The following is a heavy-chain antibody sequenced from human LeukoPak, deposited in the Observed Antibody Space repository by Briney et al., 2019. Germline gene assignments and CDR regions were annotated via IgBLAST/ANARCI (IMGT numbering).Heavy chain of an antibody. Sequence: HPGGSLRLSCAASGFTFSSYAMSWVRQAPGKGLEWVSAISGSGGSTYYADSVKGRFTISRDNSKNTLYLQMNSLRAEDTAVYYCAKDLGVAGELLFDYYYGMDVWGQGTTVTVSS. V-gene: IGHV3-23*01. CDR2: ISGSGGST. CDR1: GFTFSSYA. CDR3: AKDLGVAGELLFDYYYGMDV. D-gene: IGHD3-10*01. J-gene: IGHJ6*02.